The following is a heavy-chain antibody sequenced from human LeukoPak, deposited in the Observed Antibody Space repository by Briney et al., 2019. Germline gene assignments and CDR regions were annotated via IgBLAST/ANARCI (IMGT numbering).Heavy chain of an antibody. J-gene: IGHJ4*02. CDR3: AKNLLSLWLIDN. CDR2: INQDGTEK. V-gene: IGHV3-7*03. D-gene: IGHD2-21*01. Sequence: GGSLRLSCAASGFTFSSYWMSWVRQAPGEGLEWVAKINQDGTEKAYVDSVRGQFTISRDNSKNTLYLQMNSLRAEDTALYYCAKNLLSLWLIDNWGQGTLVTVSS. CDR1: GFTFSSYW.